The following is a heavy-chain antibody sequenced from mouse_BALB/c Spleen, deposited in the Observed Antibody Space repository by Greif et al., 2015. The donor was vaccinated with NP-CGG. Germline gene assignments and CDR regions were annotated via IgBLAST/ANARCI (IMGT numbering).Heavy chain of an antibody. V-gene: IGHV7-3*02. Sequence: VMSVESGGGMVQPGRSLRLSCATSGFTFTDYYMSWVRQPPGKALEFLGFLSNKANGYTTEYSASVKGRFTISRDNSQSILYIQMNTLRAADSEHYYCAREYGNYFDYWGQGTTLTVSS. CDR1: GFTFTDYY. J-gene: IGHJ2*01. CDR2: LSNKANGYTT. D-gene: IGHD2-10*02. CDR3: AREYGNYFDY.